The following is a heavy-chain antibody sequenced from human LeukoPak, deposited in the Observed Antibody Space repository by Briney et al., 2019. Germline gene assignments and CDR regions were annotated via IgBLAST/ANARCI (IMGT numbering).Heavy chain of an antibody. CDR1: GFIFSTYG. CDR2: IRHDGSKN. J-gene: IGHJ4*02. Sequence: GGSLRLSCAASGFIFSTYGMHWVRQAPGKGLEWVAFIRHDGSKNYYGDSVKGRFTISRDNSKNTLYVQMNSLRPEDTAVYYCGKDDGSTSLSTDYWGQGTLVTVSS. V-gene: IGHV3-30*02. D-gene: IGHD2-2*01. CDR3: GKDDGSTSLSTDY.